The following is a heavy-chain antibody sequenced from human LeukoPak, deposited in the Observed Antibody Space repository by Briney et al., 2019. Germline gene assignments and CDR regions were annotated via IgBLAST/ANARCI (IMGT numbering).Heavy chain of an antibody. CDR3: VKDLGSAITSALALDV. Sequence: GRSLRLSCAASGFTFSSYGMNWVRQAPGKGLEWVSYISTSTSTIYYADSVKGRFTMSRDNAKNSLYLQMNSLRAEDTAVYYCVKDLGSAITSALALDVWGQGTTVTVSS. J-gene: IGHJ6*02. V-gene: IGHV3-48*04. CDR2: ISTSTSTI. D-gene: IGHD2-15*01. CDR1: GFTFSSYG.